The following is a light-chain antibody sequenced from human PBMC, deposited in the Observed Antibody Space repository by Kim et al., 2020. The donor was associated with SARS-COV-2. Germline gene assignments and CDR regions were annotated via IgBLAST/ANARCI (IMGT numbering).Light chain of an antibody. Sequence: ASVGDRGNITCRASQRINTWLSWYQHTRGGAPKLLIHRACTLQSGAPSRFSGSGAGTDFTLTFSSLHPDDFAPYYCQQYNSYSRTFGRGTQVDIK. J-gene: IGKJ1*01. CDR2: RAC. CDR3: QQYNSYSRT. CDR1: QRINTW. V-gene: IGKV1-5*03.